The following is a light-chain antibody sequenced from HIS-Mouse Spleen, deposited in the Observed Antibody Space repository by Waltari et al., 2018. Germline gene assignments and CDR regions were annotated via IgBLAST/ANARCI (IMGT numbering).Light chain of an antibody. J-gene: IGLJ2*01. CDR3: SSYTSSSTPVV. Sequence: QSALTHPASVSGSPGQSITISCTGTSSDVGGYNYVSWYQQHPGKATKLMIYEVSNRPSGVSNRFSGSKSGNTASLTISGLQAEDEADYYCSSYTSSSTPVVFGGGTKLTVL. CDR1: SSDVGGYNY. CDR2: EVS. V-gene: IGLV2-14*01.